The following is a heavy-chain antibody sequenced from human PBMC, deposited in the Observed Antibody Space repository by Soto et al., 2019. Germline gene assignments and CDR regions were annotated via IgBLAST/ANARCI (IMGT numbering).Heavy chain of an antibody. D-gene: IGHD5-18*01. Sequence: AASVKVSCKASGYTFTDYYVHWVRQAPGQGLEWMGWINPNSGGTKYAQKFQGRVTRTRDTSISTAYMDLSRLRSDDTAVYYCATRPFAQSTAMFDYWGQGTLGTVSS. CDR2: INPNSGGT. CDR1: GYTFTDYY. CDR3: ATRPFAQSTAMFDY. V-gene: IGHV1-2*02. J-gene: IGHJ4*02.